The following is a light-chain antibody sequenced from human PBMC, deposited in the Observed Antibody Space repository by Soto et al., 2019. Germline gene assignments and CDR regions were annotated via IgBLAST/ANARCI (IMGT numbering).Light chain of an antibody. J-gene: IGKJ1*01. CDR3: QQFGRSSWT. V-gene: IGKV3-20*01. CDR2: AAS. Sequence: EIVLTQSPGTLSLSPGERATLSCRASQSVSSSDLARYQQKPGQAPRLLIYAASSRATGIPDRFSGSGSGTDFTLTISRLEPEDFAVYYCQQFGRSSWTFGQGTKVAMK. CDR1: QSVSSSD.